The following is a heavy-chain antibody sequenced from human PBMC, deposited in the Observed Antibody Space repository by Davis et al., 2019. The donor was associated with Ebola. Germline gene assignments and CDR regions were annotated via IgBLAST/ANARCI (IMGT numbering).Heavy chain of an antibody. Sequence: ASVKVSCKASGYTFTSYYMHWVRQAPGQGLEWMGIINPSGGSTSYAQKFQGRVTITADKSTSTAYMELSSLRSEDTAVYYCARDYGDYGFDPWGQGTLVTVSS. V-gene: IGHV1-46*01. J-gene: IGHJ5*02. CDR2: INPSGGST. CDR3: ARDYGDYGFDP. D-gene: IGHD4-17*01. CDR1: GYTFTSYY.